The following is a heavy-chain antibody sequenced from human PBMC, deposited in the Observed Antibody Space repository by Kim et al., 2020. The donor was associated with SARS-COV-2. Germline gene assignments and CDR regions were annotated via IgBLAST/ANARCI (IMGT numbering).Heavy chain of an antibody. D-gene: IGHD2-21*02. CDR1: GFPFDYYA. Sequence: GGSLRLSCVGSGFPFDYYAMHWVRQFPGKGLEWVAAISWYSDTIVYADSVRGRFTISRDNARTSLYLQMNSLRPEDTAFYYCAMGATVVTAPDNWGQGT. CDR3: AMGATVVTAPDN. J-gene: IGHJ4*02. CDR2: ISWYSDTI. V-gene: IGHV3-9*01.